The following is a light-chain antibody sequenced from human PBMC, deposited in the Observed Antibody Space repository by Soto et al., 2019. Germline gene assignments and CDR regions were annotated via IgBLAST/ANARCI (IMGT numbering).Light chain of an antibody. J-gene: IGLJ1*01. CDR2: EVS. Sequence: QSALTQPASVSGFPGQSITISCTGTSSDVGGYNYVSWYQQHPGKAPKLMIYEVSNRPSGVSNRFSGSKSGNTASLTISGLQAEDEADYYCNSYTSSSTLAVFGTGTKVTVL. V-gene: IGLV2-14*01. CDR1: SSDVGGYNY. CDR3: NSYTSSSTLAV.